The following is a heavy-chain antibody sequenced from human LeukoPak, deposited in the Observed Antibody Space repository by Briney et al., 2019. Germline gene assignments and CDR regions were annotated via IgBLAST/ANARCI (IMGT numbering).Heavy chain of an antibody. J-gene: IGHJ2*01. Sequence: PGRSLRLSCAASGFTFSRYGMHWVRQAPGKGLEWVAVISYDGNNKYYADSVKGRFTVSRDNSKNTLYQQLNSLRAEDTAVYYCAKDGAAEQQLSGYFDLWGRGTLVTVSS. CDR1: GFTFSRYG. CDR2: ISYDGNNK. D-gene: IGHD6-13*01. CDR3: AKDGAAEQQLSGYFDL. V-gene: IGHV3-30*18.